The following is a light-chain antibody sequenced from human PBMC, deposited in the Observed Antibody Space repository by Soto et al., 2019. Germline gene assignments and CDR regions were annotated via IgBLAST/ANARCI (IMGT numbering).Light chain of an antibody. V-gene: IGLV2-11*01. Sequence: QSALTQPRSVSGSPGQSVTISCTGSSSDVGGYNYVSWYQHHPDKVPKLIIFGVSKRPSGVPDRFSGSKSGNTASLTISGLQAEDEADYFCCSYAGTYTVFFGEGTKLTVL. CDR1: SSDVGGYNY. CDR2: GVS. CDR3: CSYAGTYTVF. J-gene: IGLJ2*01.